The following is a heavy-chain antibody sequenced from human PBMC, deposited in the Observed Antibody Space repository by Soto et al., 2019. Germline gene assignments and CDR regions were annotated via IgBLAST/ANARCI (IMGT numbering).Heavy chain of an antibody. Sequence: PSETLSLTCTVSGGSISSYYWSWIRQPPGKGLEWIGYIYYSGSTNYNPSLKSRVTISVDTSKNQFSLKLSSVTAADTAVYYCASGGILTGYYAPYFDYGGQGTLVTVS. CDR2: IYYSGST. CDR3: ASGGILTGYYAPYFDY. CDR1: GGSISSYY. V-gene: IGHV4-59*01. J-gene: IGHJ4*02. D-gene: IGHD3-9*01.